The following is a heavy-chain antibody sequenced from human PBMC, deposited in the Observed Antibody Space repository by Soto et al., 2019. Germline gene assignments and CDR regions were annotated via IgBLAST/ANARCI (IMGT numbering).Heavy chain of an antibody. D-gene: IGHD3-10*01. CDR2: IDNAGTDS. J-gene: IGHJ6*04. CDR3: ARGWFGPDV. V-gene: IGHV3-74*01. Sequence: EVQLVESGGGLVQPGGSLRLSCAASGFTLSGRSMHWVRQAPGKGLVWVSGIDNAGTDSTYADSVKGRFTSSRDNAKNMLYRQMNSLRVKDTAVYYCARGWFGPDVWGKGTTVTVSS. CDR1: GFTLSGRS.